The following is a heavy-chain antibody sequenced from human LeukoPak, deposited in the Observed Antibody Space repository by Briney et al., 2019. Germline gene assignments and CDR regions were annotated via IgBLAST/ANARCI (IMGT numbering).Heavy chain of an antibody. D-gene: IGHD1-26*01. CDR2: IRGKANSYAT. CDR1: GFTFSGSA. CDR3: TIQGSIVGATGLFDY. Sequence: PGGSLRLSCAASGFTFSGSAMHWVRQASGKGLEWVGRIRGKANSYATAYAASVKGRFTISRDDSKHTAYLQMNSLKTEDTAVYYCTIQGSIVGATGLFDYWGQGTLVTVSS. J-gene: IGHJ4*02. V-gene: IGHV3-73*01.